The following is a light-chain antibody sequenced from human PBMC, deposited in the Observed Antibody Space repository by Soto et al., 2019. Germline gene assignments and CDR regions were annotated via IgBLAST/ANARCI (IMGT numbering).Light chain of an antibody. Sequence: QSALTQPASVSASPGQSITISCTGTSSDVGGYKFVSWYQHHPGKAPKLMIYEVNNRPSGVSTRFSGSKSGNTASLTISGLQDEDEADYYCSSYTSVTIVVFGGGTQLTVL. J-gene: IGLJ2*01. CDR2: EVN. V-gene: IGLV2-14*01. CDR1: SSDVGGYKF. CDR3: SSYTSVTIVV.